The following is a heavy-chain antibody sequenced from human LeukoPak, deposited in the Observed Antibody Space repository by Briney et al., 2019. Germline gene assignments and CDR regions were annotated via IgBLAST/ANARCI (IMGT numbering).Heavy chain of an antibody. D-gene: IGHD5-24*01. Sequence: PGGSLRLSCAGSGFSFSSYGMHWVRQAPGKGLEWMAFIRSDGSNKYYADSVKGRFTISRDNSKNTLYLQMNSLRAEDTAVYYCARALEMDDYWGQGTLVTVSS. CDR2: IRSDGSNK. V-gene: IGHV3-30*02. J-gene: IGHJ4*02. CDR1: GFSFSSYG. CDR3: ARALEMDDY.